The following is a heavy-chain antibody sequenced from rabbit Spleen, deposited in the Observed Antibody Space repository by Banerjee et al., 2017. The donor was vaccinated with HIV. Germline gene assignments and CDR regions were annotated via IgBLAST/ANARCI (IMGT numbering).Heavy chain of an antibody. D-gene: IGHD2-1*01. CDR1: EFDFSTYY. Sequence: QSLEESGGDLVQPEGSLTLTCKASEFDFSTYYMCWVRQAPGKGLEWIACIWTISGTTYYANWAKGRFTISRTSSTTVTLQMTSLTAADRATYFCVRDQAGDADYGPYYFDLWGQGTLVTVS. V-gene: IGHV1S40*01. J-gene: IGHJ4*01. CDR3: VRDQAGDADYGPYYFDL. CDR2: IWTISGTT.